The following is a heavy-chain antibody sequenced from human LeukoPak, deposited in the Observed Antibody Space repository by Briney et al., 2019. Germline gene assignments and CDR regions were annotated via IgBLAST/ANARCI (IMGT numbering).Heavy chain of an antibody. D-gene: IGHD3-22*01. Sequence: GGSLRLSCAASGFTFSSYSMNWVRQAPGKGLEWDSYISSSSSTIYYADSVKGRFTISRDNAKNSLYLQMNSLRAEDTAVYYCARDRFHYYDSSGYQYDAFDISGQGTMVTVSS. J-gene: IGHJ3*02. V-gene: IGHV3-48*01. CDR3: ARDRFHYYDSSGYQYDAFDI. CDR1: GFTFSSYS. CDR2: ISSSSSTI.